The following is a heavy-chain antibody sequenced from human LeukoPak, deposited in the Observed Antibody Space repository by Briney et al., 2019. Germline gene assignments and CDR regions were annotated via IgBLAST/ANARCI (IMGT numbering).Heavy chain of an antibody. CDR1: GGSFSGYY. CDR3: ARGRFTISD. CDR2: INHSGST. J-gene: IGHJ4*02. V-gene: IGHV4-34*01. D-gene: IGHD3-9*01. Sequence: SETLSLTCAVYGGSFSGYYWSWIRQPPGKGLEWIGEINHSGSTNYNPSLKSRVTISVDTSKNQFSLKLSSVTAADTAVYYCARGRFTISDRGQGTLVTVSS.